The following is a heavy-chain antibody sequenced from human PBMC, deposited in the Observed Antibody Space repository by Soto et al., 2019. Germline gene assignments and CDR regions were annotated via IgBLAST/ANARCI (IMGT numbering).Heavy chain of an antibody. Sequence: LTLSCAASETMFGQYAMSWISLAPGKGLEWLSVVGPSGASTFYADSVRSRFTISRDNSENTLYLQMNSLRAADTALYFCARSYYYYSLGYYRTFDYWGPGTLVTVSS. V-gene: IGHV3-23*01. CDR1: ETMFGQYA. J-gene: IGHJ4*02. CDR3: ARSYYYYSLGYYRTFDY. CDR2: VGPSGAST. D-gene: IGHD3-22*01.